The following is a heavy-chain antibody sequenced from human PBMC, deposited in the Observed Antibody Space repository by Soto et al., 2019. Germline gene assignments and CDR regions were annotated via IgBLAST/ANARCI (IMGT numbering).Heavy chain of an antibody. D-gene: IGHD2-15*01. J-gene: IGHJ4*02. Sequence: ASVKVSCKASGYTFTSYGISWVRQAPGQGLEWMGWISAYNGNTNYAQKLQGRVTMTTDTSTSTAYMELRTLRSDDTAVYYCAALCSRGGSCYGRWGQGTLVTVSS. V-gene: IGHV1-18*01. CDR3: AALCSRGGSCYGR. CDR1: GYTFTSYG. CDR2: ISAYNGNT.